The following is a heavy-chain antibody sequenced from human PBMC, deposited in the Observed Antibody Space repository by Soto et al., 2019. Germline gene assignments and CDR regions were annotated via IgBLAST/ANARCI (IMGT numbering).Heavy chain of an antibody. J-gene: IGHJ4*02. CDR2: IGWNGVNR. Sequence: EVQLVESGGGLVQPGRSLRLSCAASGLSFDDFAMHWVRQAPGKGLEWVSGIGWNGVNRGYVDSVKGRFTISRDNAKNALYLQMNSLRTEDTALYYCAKDISGWSAGESPFPLDSWGQGTLVTVSS. V-gene: IGHV3-9*01. D-gene: IGHD3-10*01. CDR3: AKDISGWSAGESPFPLDS. CDR1: GLSFDDFA.